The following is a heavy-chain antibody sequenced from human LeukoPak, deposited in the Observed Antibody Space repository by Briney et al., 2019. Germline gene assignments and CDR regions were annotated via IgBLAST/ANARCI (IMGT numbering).Heavy chain of an antibody. CDR1: GGSISSSSYY. CDR2: IYYSGST. CDR3: ARHLGSTYCSGGSCYGGYYFDY. V-gene: IGHV4-39*01. J-gene: IGHJ4*02. D-gene: IGHD2-15*01. Sequence: SETLSLTCPVSGGSISSSSYYWGWIRQPPGKGLEWIGSIYYSGSTYYNPSLKSRVTISVDTSKNQFSLKLSSVTAADTAVYYCARHLGSTYCSGGSCYGGYYFDYWGQGTLVTVSS.